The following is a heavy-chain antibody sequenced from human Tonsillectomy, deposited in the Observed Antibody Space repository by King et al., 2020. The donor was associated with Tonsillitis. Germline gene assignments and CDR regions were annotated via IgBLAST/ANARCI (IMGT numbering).Heavy chain of an antibody. CDR1: RFTFNDYY. Sequence: VQLVESGGGLVKPGGSLRLSCAASRFTFNDYYMSWIRQAPGKGLEWVSYISSSGSTKYYADSVKGRFTISRDNAKNSLFLQMNSLRAEDTAVYYCARGIYRYGGNSDKNYFDYWGQGTLVTVSS. J-gene: IGHJ4*02. CDR2: ISSSGSTK. CDR3: ARGIYRYGGNSDKNYFDY. D-gene: IGHD4-23*01. V-gene: IGHV3-11*01.